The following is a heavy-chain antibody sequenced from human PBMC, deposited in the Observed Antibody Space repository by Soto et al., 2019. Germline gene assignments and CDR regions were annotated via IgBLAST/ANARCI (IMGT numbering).Heavy chain of an antibody. D-gene: IGHD6-19*01. J-gene: IGHJ4*02. Sequence: EVRLVESGGGLVQPGGSLRVSCAASGFTFSSYWMHWVRQAPGKGLVWVSRINSDGSSTSYADSVKGRFTISRDNAKNTPYLQMNSLRAEDTAIYYCARRGAVAGLHYWGQGTLVTVSS. CDR1: GFTFSSYW. CDR3: ARRGAVAGLHY. CDR2: INSDGSST. V-gene: IGHV3-74*01.